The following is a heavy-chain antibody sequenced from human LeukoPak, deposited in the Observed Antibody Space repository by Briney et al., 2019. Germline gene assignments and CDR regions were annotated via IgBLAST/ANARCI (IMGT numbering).Heavy chain of an antibody. V-gene: IGHV4-39*01. Sequence: SETLSLTCTVSGGSISSPNSYWGWIRQPPGKGLEWIGSIFYDGTTYYNPSLKSQVTISVDTSKSQFSLTLRSVTAADTAVYYCARRVVAGTTVDFWGQGNLVTVSS. CDR3: ARRVVAGTTVDF. CDR1: GGSISSPNSY. D-gene: IGHD6-19*01. CDR2: IFYDGTT. J-gene: IGHJ4*02.